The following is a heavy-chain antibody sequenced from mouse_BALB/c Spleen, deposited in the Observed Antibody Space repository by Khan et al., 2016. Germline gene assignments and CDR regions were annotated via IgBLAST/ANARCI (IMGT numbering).Heavy chain of an antibody. V-gene: IGHV1S81*02. D-gene: IGHD1-1*01. Sequence: QVQLKQSGAELVKPGASVKLSCKASGYTFTSYYMYWVKQRPGQGLEWIGEINPSNGGTNFNEKFKSKATLTVDKSSSTAYMQLSSLTSEDSAVYYCTRYYGGAMDYWGQGPSVTVSS. CDR2: INPSNGGT. J-gene: IGHJ4*01. CDR1: GYTFTSYY. CDR3: TRYYGGAMDY.